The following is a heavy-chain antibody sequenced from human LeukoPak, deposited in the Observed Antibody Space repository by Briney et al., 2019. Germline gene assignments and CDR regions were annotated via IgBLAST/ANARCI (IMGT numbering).Heavy chain of an antibody. D-gene: IGHD3-22*01. CDR2: INHSGST. Sequence: SETLSLTCAVYGGSFSGYYWSWIRQPPGKGLEWIGEINHSGSTNYNPSLKSRVTISVDTSKNQFSLKLSSVTAADTAVYYCARERTTYYSDSSGYYYTALADYWGQGTLVTVSS. V-gene: IGHV4-34*01. CDR1: GGSFSGYY. J-gene: IGHJ4*02. CDR3: ARERTTYYSDSSGYYYTALADY.